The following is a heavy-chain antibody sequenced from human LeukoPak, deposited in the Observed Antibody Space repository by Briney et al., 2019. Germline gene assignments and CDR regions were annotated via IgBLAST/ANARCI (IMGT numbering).Heavy chain of an antibody. CDR1: GGSISSYY. CDR2: IYYSGST. J-gene: IGHJ4*02. Sequence: SETLSLTCTVSGGSISSYYWSWIRQLPGKGLEWIGYIYYSGSTNYNPSLKSRVTISVDTSKNQFSLKLSSVTAADTAVYYCARYFKGYSSSWGQGTLVTVSS. D-gene: IGHD6-13*01. V-gene: IGHV4-59*01. CDR3: ARYFKGYSSS.